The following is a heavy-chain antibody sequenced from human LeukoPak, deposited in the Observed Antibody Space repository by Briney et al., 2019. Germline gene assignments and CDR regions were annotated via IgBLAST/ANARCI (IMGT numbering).Heavy chain of an antibody. CDR2: LTGSGATT. D-gene: IGHD5/OR15-5a*01. Sequence: GGSLRLSCAASGFTFSSYAMSWVRQAPGKGLEWVSALTGSGATTSYADSVKGRFTISRDNSKSTLFLQMNSLRAEDTAVYYCAKEDIVSTMGNFDYWGQGTLVTVSS. CDR3: AKEDIVSTMGNFDY. CDR1: GFTFSSYA. J-gene: IGHJ4*02. V-gene: IGHV3-23*01.